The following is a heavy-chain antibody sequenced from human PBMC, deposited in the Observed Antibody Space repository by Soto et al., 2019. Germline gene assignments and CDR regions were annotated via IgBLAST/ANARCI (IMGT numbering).Heavy chain of an antibody. CDR1: GFTFRHYA. D-gene: IGHD4-17*01. CDR3: AKDQGEGGDYENLLPSD. V-gene: IGHV3-23*04. Sequence: EVQLVESRGGLVQPGGSLRLSCAASGFTFRHYAMNWVRQAPGKGLEWVSGISSGRGATIRYAESVQGRFSISRDNSKNTLFLQMNNLRVDDTALYYCAKDQGEGGDYENLLPSDWGQGILVTVSS. J-gene: IGHJ4*02. CDR2: ISSGRGATI.